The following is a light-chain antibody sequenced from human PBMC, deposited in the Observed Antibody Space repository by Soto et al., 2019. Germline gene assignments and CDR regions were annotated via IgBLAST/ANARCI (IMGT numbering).Light chain of an antibody. J-gene: IGKJ3*01. Sequence: EIVLTQSPATLSLSPGERATLSCRASQSVSSYLAWYQQKPGQAPRLLIYDASNRATGIPARFSGSGSGTDFTLTISSLEPEDSAVYYCQQRSNWPPGGTFGPGTKVDIK. V-gene: IGKV3-11*01. CDR2: DAS. CDR3: QQRSNWPPGGT. CDR1: QSVSSY.